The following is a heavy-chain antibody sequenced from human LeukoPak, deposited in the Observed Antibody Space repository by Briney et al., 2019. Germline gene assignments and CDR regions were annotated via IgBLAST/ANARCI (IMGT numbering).Heavy chain of an antibody. CDR1: GYTFTSYG. Sequence: GASVTVSCKASGYTFTSYGISWVRQAPGQGLEWMGWISAYNGNTNYAQKLQGRVTMTTDTSTSTAYMELRSLRSDDTAVYYCARDRAPHSNDAFDIWGQGTMVTVSS. V-gene: IGHV1-18*01. J-gene: IGHJ3*02. CDR2: ISAYNGNT. D-gene: IGHD2/OR15-2a*01. CDR3: ARDRAPHSNDAFDI.